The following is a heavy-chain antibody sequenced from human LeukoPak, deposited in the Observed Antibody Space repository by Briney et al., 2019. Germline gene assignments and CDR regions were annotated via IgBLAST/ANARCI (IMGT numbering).Heavy chain of an antibody. CDR3: ASAFDRAFDI. CDR1: GFTVSSNY. D-gene: IGHD3-9*01. CDR2: IYSGGST. Sequence: PGGSLRLSCAASGFTVSSNYMSWVRQAPGKGLEWVSVIYSGGSTYYADSVKGRFTISRDNSKNTLYLQMTSLRAEDTAVYYCASAFDRAFDIWGQGTMATVSS. V-gene: IGHV3-66*01. J-gene: IGHJ3*02.